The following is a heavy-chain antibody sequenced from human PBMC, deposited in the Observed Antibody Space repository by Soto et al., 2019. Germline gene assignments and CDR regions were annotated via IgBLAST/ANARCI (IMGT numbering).Heavy chain of an antibody. J-gene: IGHJ6*02. V-gene: IGHV5-51*01. Sequence: PGESLKISCTGFGYTFTNYWIGWVRQMPGKGLEWMGIIYPGDSDTKYNPSFQGQVTISADKSITTTYLRWTSLKASDTAIYYCAASIFYYGMDVWGQGTTVTVSS. CDR3: AASIFYYGMDV. CDR1: GYTFTNYW. CDR2: IYPGDSDT.